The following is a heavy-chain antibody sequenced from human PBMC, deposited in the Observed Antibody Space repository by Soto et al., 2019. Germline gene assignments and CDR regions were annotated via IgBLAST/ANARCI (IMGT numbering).Heavy chain of an antibody. CDR1: GGTFSSYA. CDR3: ARDRYERGYYYYYGMDV. D-gene: IGHD1-20*01. V-gene: IGHV1-69*13. Sequence: SVKVSCKASGGTFSSYAISWVRQAPGQGLEWMGGIIPIFGTANYAQKFQGRVTITADESTSTAYMELSSLRSEGTAVYYCARDRYERGYYYYYGMDVWGQGTTVTVSS. J-gene: IGHJ6*02. CDR2: IIPIFGTA.